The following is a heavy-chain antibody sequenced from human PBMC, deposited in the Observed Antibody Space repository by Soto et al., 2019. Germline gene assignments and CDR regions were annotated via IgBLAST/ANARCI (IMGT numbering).Heavy chain of an antibody. V-gene: IGHV3-48*03. CDR3: ATYGSGRNY. CDR2: ISGDGSSI. Sequence: EVQLVESGGGLVQPGGSLRLSCVVSGFTFSSYQMTWVRQAPGKGLEWVSYISGDGSSIYYADSVKGRFTVSRDNAKNSLHLQMNSLRVEDTAVYYCATYGSGRNYWGQGTLVTVSS. J-gene: IGHJ4*02. CDR1: GFTFSSYQ. D-gene: IGHD3-10*01.